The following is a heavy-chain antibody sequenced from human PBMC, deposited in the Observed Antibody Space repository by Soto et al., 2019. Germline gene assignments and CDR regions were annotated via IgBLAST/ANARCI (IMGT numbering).Heavy chain of an antibody. J-gene: IGHJ6*02. CDR3: AKDRGSSSDSYYGMDV. Sequence: GGSLRLSCAASGFTFSHYGMHWVRQAPGKGLEWVTVISYDGSNKYYVESVKGRFTISRDNPKNTLYLQVNSLRAEDTAVYYCAKDRGSSSDSYYGMDVWGQGTTVTVSS. CDR1: GFTFSHYG. CDR2: ISYDGSNK. V-gene: IGHV3-30*18. D-gene: IGHD6-6*01.